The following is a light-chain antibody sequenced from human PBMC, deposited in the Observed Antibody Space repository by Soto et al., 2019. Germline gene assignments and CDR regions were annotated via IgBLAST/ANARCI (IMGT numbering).Light chain of an antibody. CDR3: AACDDSLNGLWV. J-gene: IGLJ3*02. Sequence: QSVLTQPPSASGTPGQRVTLSCSGSDSNIGTNSVSWYQQLPGTAPKLLIYSSNRRPSGVPERFSGSKSGTSASLAISGLQSEDEADYYCAACDDSLNGLWVFGGGTQLTVL. CDR1: DSNIGTNS. V-gene: IGLV1-44*01. CDR2: SSN.